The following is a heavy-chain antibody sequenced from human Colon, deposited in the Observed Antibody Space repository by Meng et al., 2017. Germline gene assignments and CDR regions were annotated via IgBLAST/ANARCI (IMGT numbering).Heavy chain of an antibody. D-gene: IGHD5-12*01. V-gene: IGHV6-1*01. CDR2: TYYRSQWYS. CDR3: ARGLGGYENDY. J-gene: IGHJ4*01. CDR1: GDSVSSNRAV. Sequence: LEQSGPGLVKPPQTLSLTCAIAGDSVSSNRAVWNWIRQSPSRGLEWLGRTYYRSQWYSDYAPSVQGRITVNPDTSKNEFSLQLNSVTSDDTAVYYCARGLGGYENDYWGQGRLVTVSS.